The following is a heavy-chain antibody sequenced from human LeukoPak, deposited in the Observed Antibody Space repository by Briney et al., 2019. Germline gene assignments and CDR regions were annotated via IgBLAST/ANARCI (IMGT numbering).Heavy chain of an antibody. V-gene: IGHV4-39*01. CDR1: GGSISSSSYY. CDR3: ARRWFGELYAFDI. D-gene: IGHD3-10*01. Sequence: NPSETLSLTCTVSGGSISSSSYYWGWIRQPPGKGLEWIGTMYYSGNTYYNPSLKSRVAISVDTSKNQFSLKLTSVTVADTAIYYCARRWFGELYAFDIWGQGTMVTVSS. J-gene: IGHJ3*02. CDR2: MYYSGNT.